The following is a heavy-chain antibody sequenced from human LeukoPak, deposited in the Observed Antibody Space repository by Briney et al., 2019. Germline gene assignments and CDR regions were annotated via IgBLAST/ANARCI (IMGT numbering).Heavy chain of an antibody. V-gene: IGHV4-59*08. Sequence: SETLSLTCTVSGGSISSYYWSWIRQPPGKGLEWIGYIYYSGSTNYNPSLKSRVTISVDTSKNQFSLKLSSVTAADTAVYYCARSGSIAAAGTPIQYYYYGMVVWGQGTTVTVSS. CDR1: GGSISSYY. D-gene: IGHD6-13*01. CDR2: IYYSGST. J-gene: IGHJ6*02. CDR3: ARSGSIAAAGTPIQYYYYGMVV.